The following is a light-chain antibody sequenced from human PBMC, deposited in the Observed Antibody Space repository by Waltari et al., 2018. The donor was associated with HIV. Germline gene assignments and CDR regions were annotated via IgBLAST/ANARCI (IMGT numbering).Light chain of an antibody. CDR1: QTVDSD. CDR3: QQYNNWPYT. V-gene: IGKV3-15*01. J-gene: IGKJ2*01. Sequence: ERVMTQSPTTLSVSPRERATLSCRTSQTVDSDLAWYQQRPGQPPRLLISGASTRATSVPARFSVSGSGTEFTLTINSLQSEDFAVYYCQQYNNWPYTFGQGTRLDIK. CDR2: GAS.